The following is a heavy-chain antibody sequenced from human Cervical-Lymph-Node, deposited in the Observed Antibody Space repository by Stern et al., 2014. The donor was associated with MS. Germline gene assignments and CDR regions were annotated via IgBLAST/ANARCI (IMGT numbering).Heavy chain of an antibody. V-gene: IGHV3-30*04. D-gene: IGHD3-10*01. Sequence: VQLVESGGGVVQPARTLRLSCAASGFTFSTHTLHWVRQAPGTGLERVAIVSYDGSNKNYADSVMRRFTRSRDNSKNTLYLQLNSLRADDTAVYYCARGAYGLGSYFYGMDVWGQGTTVIVSS. CDR2: VSYDGSNK. CDR1: GFTFSTHT. CDR3: ARGAYGLGSYFYGMDV. J-gene: IGHJ6*02.